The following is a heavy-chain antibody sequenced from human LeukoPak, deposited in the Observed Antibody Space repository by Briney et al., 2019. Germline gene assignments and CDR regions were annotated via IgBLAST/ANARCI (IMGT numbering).Heavy chain of an antibody. CDR2: ISSSGSTI. V-gene: IGHV3-48*03. Sequence: GGSLRLSCAASGFTFSSYEMNWVRQAPGKGLEWVSYISSSGSTIYYADSVKGRFTISRDNAKNTLYLQMNSLRAEDTAVYYCAKVDTAMGGDYWGQGTLVTVSS. D-gene: IGHD5-18*01. CDR3: AKVDTAMGGDY. CDR1: GFTFSSYE. J-gene: IGHJ4*02.